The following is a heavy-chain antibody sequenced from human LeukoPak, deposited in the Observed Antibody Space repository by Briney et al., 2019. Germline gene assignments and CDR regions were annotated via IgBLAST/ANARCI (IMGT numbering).Heavy chain of an antibody. CDR2: INPNNGGT. J-gene: IGHJ5*02. Sequence: ASVKVSCKASGYPFTAYYMHWVRQAPGQGLEWVGWINPNNGGTYYAQKFQGRVTMTRDTSISAVYMELSSLRSDDTAAYYCARDASRTNFDPWGQGTLVIVSS. CDR1: GYPFTAYY. D-gene: IGHD1-14*01. CDR3: ARDASRTNFDP. V-gene: IGHV1-2*02.